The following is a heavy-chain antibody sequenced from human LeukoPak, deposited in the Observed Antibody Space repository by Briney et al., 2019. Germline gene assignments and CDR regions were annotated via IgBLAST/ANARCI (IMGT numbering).Heavy chain of an antibody. D-gene: IGHD6-13*01. Sequence: PSETLSLTCTVSGYSISSGYYWDWIRQPPGKGLEWIGSISHSGSTYYNPSLKRRVSMSVDASKNQFSLSLSSVTAADTAVYYCARDTSSSWQYYFDYWGQGTLVTVSS. CDR1: GYSISSGYY. CDR3: ARDTSSSWQYYFDY. V-gene: IGHV4-38-2*02. CDR2: ISHSGST. J-gene: IGHJ4*02.